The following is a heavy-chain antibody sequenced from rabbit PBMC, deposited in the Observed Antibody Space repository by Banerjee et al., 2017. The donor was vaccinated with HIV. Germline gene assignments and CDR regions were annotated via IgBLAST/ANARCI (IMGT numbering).Heavy chain of an antibody. J-gene: IGHJ4*01. CDR1: GFTLSSYW. CDR2: IYAGSSGNT. Sequence: QSLEESGGDLVKPEGSLTLTCTASGFTLSSYWMSWVRQAPGKGLEWIACIYAGSSGNTYHASWAKGRFTISKTSSTTVTLQMTSLTAADTATYFCVREAGYGGYGDANLWGQGTLVTVS. V-gene: IGHV1S40*01. D-gene: IGHD6-1*01. CDR3: VREAGYGGYGDANL.